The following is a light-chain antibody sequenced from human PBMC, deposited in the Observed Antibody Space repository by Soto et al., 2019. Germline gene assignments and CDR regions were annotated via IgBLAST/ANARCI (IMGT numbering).Light chain of an antibody. J-gene: IGKJ3*01. CDR1: QSVLYSSTNKNY. CDR2: WAS. Sequence: IVMTQSPDSLAVSLGERATINCKSSQSVLYSSTNKNYLAWYQQKPGQPPKLLIYWASTRASGVPDRFSGSGSGTDFALTISSLQAEDVAVYYCQQYYSTPFTFGPGTKVDIK. CDR3: QQYYSTPFT. V-gene: IGKV4-1*01.